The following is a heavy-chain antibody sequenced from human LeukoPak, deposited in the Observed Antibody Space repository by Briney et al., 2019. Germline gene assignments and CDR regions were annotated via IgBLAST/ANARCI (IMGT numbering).Heavy chain of an antibody. CDR1: GGSISSSSYY. CDR2: IYYSGST. CDR3: ARHVLGLQFLPSILWWLTEY. J-gene: IGHJ4*02. D-gene: IGHD2-21*01. V-gene: IGHV4-39*01. Sequence: SETLSLTCTVSGGSISSSSYYWGWIRQPPGKGLEWIESIYYSGSTYYNPSLKSRVTIFVDTSKNQFSLKLSSVTAADTAVHYCARHVLGLQFLPSILWWLTEYWGQGTLVTVSS.